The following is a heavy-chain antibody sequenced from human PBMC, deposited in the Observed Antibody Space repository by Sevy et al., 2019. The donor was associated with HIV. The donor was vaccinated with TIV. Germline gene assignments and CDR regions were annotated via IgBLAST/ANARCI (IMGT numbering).Heavy chain of an antibody. CDR3: ARDKSGYSSSWYLSYYYYGMDV. V-gene: IGHV3-21*01. J-gene: IGHJ6*02. D-gene: IGHD6-13*01. CDR2: ISSSSSYI. Sequence: GGSLRLSCAASGFTFSSYSMNWVRQAPGKGLEWVSSISSSSSYIYYADSVKGRFTISRDNAKNSLYLQMNSLRAEDTAVHYCARDKSGYSSSWYLSYYYYGMDVWGQGTTVTVSS. CDR1: GFTFSSYS.